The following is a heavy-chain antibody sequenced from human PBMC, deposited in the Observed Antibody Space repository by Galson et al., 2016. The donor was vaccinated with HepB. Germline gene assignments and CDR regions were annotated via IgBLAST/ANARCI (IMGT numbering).Heavy chain of an antibody. CDR3: ARETYRAAIGTRHYYYYGLDG. J-gene: IGHJ6*02. CDR2: IYYSGST. V-gene: IGHV4-59*01. Sequence: SETLSLTCTVSGRSISYFYWSWIRQPPGKGLEWIGYIYYSGSTKYNPSLKSRVTLSVDTSKNQFSLKLSSVTAADTAVYYCARETYRAAIGTRHYYYYGLDGWGQGTTVTVSS. D-gene: IGHD6-13*01. CDR1: GRSISYFY.